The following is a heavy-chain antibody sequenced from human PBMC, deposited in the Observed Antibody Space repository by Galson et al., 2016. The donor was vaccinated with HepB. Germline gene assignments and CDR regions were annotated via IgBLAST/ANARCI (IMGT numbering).Heavy chain of an antibody. D-gene: IGHD2-8*01. V-gene: IGHV1-3*01. CDR2: ITAGRGNT. CDR1: GYNFTSYT. CDR3: ARVGHLGTSGPITNSFDY. J-gene: IGHJ4*02. Sequence: SVKVSCKASGYNFTSYTIHWMRQAPGQRLEWMGWITAGRGNTEYSQKFRGRVTITRDTSATTVYMELSSLRSEDTTLYYCARVGHLGTSGPITNSFDYWGQGTLVTVSS.